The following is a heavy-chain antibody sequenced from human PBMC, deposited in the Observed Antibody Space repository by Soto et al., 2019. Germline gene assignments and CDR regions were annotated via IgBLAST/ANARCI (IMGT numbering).Heavy chain of an antibody. D-gene: IGHD2-2*01. CDR1: GYDFSSYG. V-gene: IGHV1-18*04. CDR2: ISASNGNR. Sequence: QVQLVQSGAEVKKPGASVNFSCKASGYDFSSYGIIWVRQAPGQGLEWMGWISASNGNRDYAQQFQGRVTMTSDTSRTTAYMELRSLRSDDTAVYYCVRDPQRNDYWGQGTLVNVSS. J-gene: IGHJ4*02. CDR3: VRDPQRNDY.